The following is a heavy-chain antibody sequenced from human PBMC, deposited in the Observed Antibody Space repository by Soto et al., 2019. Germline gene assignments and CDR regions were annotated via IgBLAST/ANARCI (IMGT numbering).Heavy chain of an antibody. CDR2: ISSSSSYI. CDR1: GFTFSSYS. CDR3: ARDRIAAAGGFDY. V-gene: IGHV3-21*01. D-gene: IGHD6-13*01. J-gene: IGHJ4*02. Sequence: EVQLVESGGGLVKPGGSLRLSCAASGFTFSSYSMNWVRQAPGKGLEWVSSISSSSSYIYYADSVKGRFTISRDNAKNSLYLQMNSLRAEDTAVYYCARDRIAAAGGFDYWGQGTLVTVSS.